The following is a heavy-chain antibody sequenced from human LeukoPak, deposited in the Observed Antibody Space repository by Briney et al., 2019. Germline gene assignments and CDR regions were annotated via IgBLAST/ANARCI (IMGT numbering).Heavy chain of an antibody. Sequence: GASVKVSCKASGYTFTSYGISWVRQAPGQGLEWMGWISAYNGNTNYAQKLQGRVTITTDTSTSTAYMELRSLRSEDTAVYYCASGTIFGVVKDYYYYYYMDVWGKGTTVTVSS. V-gene: IGHV1-18*01. CDR2: ISAYNGNT. CDR3: ASGTIFGVVKDYYYYYYMDV. CDR1: GYTFTSYG. J-gene: IGHJ6*03. D-gene: IGHD3-3*01.